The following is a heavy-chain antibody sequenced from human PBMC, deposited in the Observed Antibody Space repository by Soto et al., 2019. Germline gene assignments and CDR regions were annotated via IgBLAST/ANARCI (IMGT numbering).Heavy chain of an antibody. CDR3: ARGRSITGTTGWFDP. J-gene: IGHJ5*02. D-gene: IGHD1-7*01. CDR2: INHSGST. CDR1: GGSFSGYY. V-gene: IGHV4-34*01. Sequence: QVQLQQWGAGLLKPSETLSLTCAVYGGSFSGYYWSWIRQPPGKGLEWIGEINHSGSTNYNPSLKSRVTISVDTSKNQFSLKLSSVTAADTAVYYCARGRSITGTTGWFDPWGQGNLVTVSS.